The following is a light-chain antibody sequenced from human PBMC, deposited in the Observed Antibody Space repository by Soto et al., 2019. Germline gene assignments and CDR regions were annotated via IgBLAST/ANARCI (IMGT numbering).Light chain of an antibody. CDR1: SSDVGGYNY. CDR3: SSYTSSSTLV. V-gene: IGLV2-14*03. J-gene: IGLJ2*01. Sequence: QSVLTQPASVSGSPGQSITISCTGTSSDVGGYNYVSWYQHHPGKAPKLMIYDVTNRPSGVSDRFSGSKSSNTASLTISGLQAEDEADYYCSSYTSSSTLVFGGGTKLTVL. CDR2: DVT.